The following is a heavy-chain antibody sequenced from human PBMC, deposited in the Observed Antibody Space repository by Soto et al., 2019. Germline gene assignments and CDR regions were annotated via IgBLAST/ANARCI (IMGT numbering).Heavy chain of an antibody. CDR1: GFTFSSYG. Sequence: PGGSLRLSCAASGFTFSSYGMHWVRQAPGKGLEWVAVISYDGSNKYYADSVKGRFTISRDNSKNTLYLQMNSLRAEDTAVYYCAKDLDIVVVPAEIDPWGQGTLVTVSS. CDR2: ISYDGSNK. J-gene: IGHJ5*02. D-gene: IGHD2-2*01. V-gene: IGHV3-30*18. CDR3: AKDLDIVVVPAEIDP.